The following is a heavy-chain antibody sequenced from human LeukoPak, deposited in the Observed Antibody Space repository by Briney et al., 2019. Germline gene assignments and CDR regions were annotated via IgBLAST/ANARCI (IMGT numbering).Heavy chain of an antibody. Sequence: GGSLRLSCAASGFTFSDYSMNWVRQAPGKGLEWISYTGIDSGNTNYADSVKGRFTISGDKAKNSLYLQMNSLRVEDTAVYYCARDYKYAFDNWGQGTLVTVSS. CDR2: TGIDSGNT. CDR3: ARDYKYAFDN. J-gene: IGHJ4*02. D-gene: IGHD5-24*01. CDR1: GFTFSDYS. V-gene: IGHV3-48*01.